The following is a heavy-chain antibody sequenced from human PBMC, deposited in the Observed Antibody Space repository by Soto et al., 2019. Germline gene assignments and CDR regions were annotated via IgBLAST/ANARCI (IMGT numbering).Heavy chain of an antibody. Sequence: PGGSLRLSCVVSGFTFSSVSMSWVRQAPGKGLEWVSVISGSGAGTYYTDSVKGRFTISRDNSMNTLYLQMNSLRAEDTAVYYCAKDQGSSWYEIDYWGQGTLVTVSS. CDR1: GFTFSSVS. CDR3: AKDQGSSWYEIDY. D-gene: IGHD6-13*01. V-gene: IGHV3-23*01. J-gene: IGHJ4*02. CDR2: ISGSGAGT.